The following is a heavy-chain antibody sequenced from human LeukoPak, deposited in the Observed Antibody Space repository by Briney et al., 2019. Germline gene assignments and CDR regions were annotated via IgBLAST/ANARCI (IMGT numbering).Heavy chain of an antibody. V-gene: IGHV4-59*08. J-gene: IGHJ5*02. CDR2: IYYTGSP. CDR1: GGSIRNSF. CDR3: ARRLRAESDASPDNWIGP. D-gene: IGHD3-16*01. Sequence: SETLSLTCTVSGGSIRNSFWNWIRQPPGKGLEWIGHIYYTGSPRYNPSLTSRVTISVDTSSNQFSLTLHSVTAADTAVYYCARRLRAESDASPDNWIGPWGQGALVTVSS.